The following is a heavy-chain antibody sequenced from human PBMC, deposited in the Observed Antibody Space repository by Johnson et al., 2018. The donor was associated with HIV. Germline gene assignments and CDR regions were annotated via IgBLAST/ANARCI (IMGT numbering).Heavy chain of an antibody. CDR2: INWNGGST. CDR1: GFTVSSNY. J-gene: IGHJ3*02. D-gene: IGHD2-15*01. Sequence: VQLVESGGGLVQPGGSLRLSCAASGFTVSSNYMSWVRQVPGKGLVWVSDINWNGGSTGYADSVKGRFTISRDNAKKSLYLQMNSLRAEDTALYYCARVVVVVATVRVGAFDIWGQETMVTVSS. V-gene: IGHV3-20*04. CDR3: ARVVVVVATVRVGAFDI.